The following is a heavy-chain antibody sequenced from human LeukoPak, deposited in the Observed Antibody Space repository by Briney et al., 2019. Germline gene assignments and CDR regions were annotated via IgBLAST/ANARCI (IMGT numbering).Heavy chain of an antibody. CDR2: ISYDGSNK. CDR3: ARDRVSVGTVTTPGY. J-gene: IGHJ4*02. CDR1: GFTFSSYA. V-gene: IGHV3-30*04. Sequence: GRSLRLSCAASGFTFSSYAMHWVRQAPGKGLDWVAVISYDGSNKYYADSVKGRFTISRDNPKNTLYLQMNSLRAEDTAVYYCARDRVSVGTVTTPGYWGQGTLVTDSS. D-gene: IGHD4-17*01.